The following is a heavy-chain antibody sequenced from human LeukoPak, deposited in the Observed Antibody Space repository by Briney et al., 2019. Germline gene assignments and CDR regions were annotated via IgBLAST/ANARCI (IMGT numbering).Heavy chain of an antibody. J-gene: IGHJ2*01. D-gene: IGHD6-13*01. CDR1: GFTFDDYA. CDR2: LSCNSGSI. V-gene: IGHV3-9*01. Sequence: LSGRSLRLSCAAFGFTFDDYAMHWVRQAPGKGLEWVSGLSCNSGSIVYADSVKGRFTISRDNAKNPLYVQMNSLRAEDTALYYCAKGGTAADNYWYFDLWGRGTLVTVSS. CDR3: AKGGTAADNYWYFDL.